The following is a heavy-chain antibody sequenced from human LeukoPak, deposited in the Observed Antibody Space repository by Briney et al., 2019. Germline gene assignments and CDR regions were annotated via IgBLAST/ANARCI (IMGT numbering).Heavy chain of an antibody. Sequence: GGSLRLSCAASGFTVSSNYMSWVRQAPGKGLEWVSSISSSSSYIYYADSVKGRFTISRDNAKNSLYLQMNSLRAEDTAVYYCARDKKRVPYYMDVWGKGTMVTVSS. J-gene: IGHJ6*03. CDR2: ISSSSSYI. V-gene: IGHV3-21*01. CDR3: ARDKKRVPYYMDV. CDR1: GFTVSSNY.